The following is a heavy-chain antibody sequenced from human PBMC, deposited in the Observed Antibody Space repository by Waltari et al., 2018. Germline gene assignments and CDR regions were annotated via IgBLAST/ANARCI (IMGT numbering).Heavy chain of an antibody. D-gene: IGHD2-15*01. CDR3: ARDRGRGLYLDS. J-gene: IGHJ4*02. CDR2: VHHSGRP. Sequence: QLQLQESGPGLVKPSGTLSLTCAVSGDSMSNTNCWSWVRQPPGKGPEWIGQVHHSGRPNYSRSFASRVTMTVDTYNNLFCLTLTSATAADTAVYYCARDRGRGLYLDSWGPGTLVTVSP. V-gene: IGHV4-4*02. CDR1: GDSMSNTNC.